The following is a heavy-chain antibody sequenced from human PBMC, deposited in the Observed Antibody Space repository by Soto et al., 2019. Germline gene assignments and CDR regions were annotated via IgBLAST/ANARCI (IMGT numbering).Heavy chain of an antibody. Sequence: QVQLVQSGAEVKKPGSSVKVSCKASGGTFSSYAISWVRQAPGQGLEWMGGIIPIFGTANYAQKFQGRVTITADESTSTAYMELSSLRSEDTAVYYCAREDPPSHYCSSTSCHQLYGMDVWGQGTTVTVSS. CDR1: GGTFSSYA. CDR2: IIPIFGTA. D-gene: IGHD2-2*01. J-gene: IGHJ6*02. CDR3: AREDPPSHYCSSTSCHQLYGMDV. V-gene: IGHV1-69*01.